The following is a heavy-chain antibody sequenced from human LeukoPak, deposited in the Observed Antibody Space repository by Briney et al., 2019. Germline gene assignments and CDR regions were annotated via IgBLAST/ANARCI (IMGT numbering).Heavy chain of an antibody. CDR3: AKIAATDPIDF. Sequence: PGGSLRLSCAASGFTLNIYAMTWVREAPGKGLNSVSSLTGSGRDTYYTDSVKGRFTISRDNSKNTLYLQMNSLRPDDTAVYYCAKIAATDPIDFWGQGTLVTVSS. V-gene: IGHV3-23*01. CDR2: LTGSGRDT. J-gene: IGHJ4*02. CDR1: GFTLNIYA. D-gene: IGHD6-13*01.